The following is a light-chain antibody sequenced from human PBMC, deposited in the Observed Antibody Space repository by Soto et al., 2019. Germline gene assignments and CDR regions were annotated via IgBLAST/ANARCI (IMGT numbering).Light chain of an antibody. CDR1: QSVSST. J-gene: IGKJ4*01. CDR3: QQRSAWPLT. CDR2: GAS. V-gene: IGKV3-15*01. Sequence: EIVMTQSPATLSVSPGGRATLSCRASQSVSSTLAWYQQKPGQAPRLLIYGASTRATGFPARFSGSGSGTEFTLTISSLQSEDFAVYYCQQRSAWPLTFGGGTRVEI.